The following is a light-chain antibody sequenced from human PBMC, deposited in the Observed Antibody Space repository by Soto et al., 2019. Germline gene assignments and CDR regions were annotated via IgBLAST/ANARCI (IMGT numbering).Light chain of an antibody. Sequence: DIQMTQSPSSLSASVGDRVTITCQASQDISNYLNWYQQKLGKAPKLLIYDASNLETGVQSRFSGSGSGTDFTFNISRLQPEDIATYYCQQYDNLPFTFGPGTKVDIK. CDR2: DAS. CDR1: QDISNY. J-gene: IGKJ3*01. V-gene: IGKV1-33*01. CDR3: QQYDNLPFT.